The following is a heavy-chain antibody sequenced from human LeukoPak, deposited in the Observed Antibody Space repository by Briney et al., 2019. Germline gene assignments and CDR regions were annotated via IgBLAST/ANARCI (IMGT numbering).Heavy chain of an antibody. CDR3: ARDDYDFWSGYAYYYYYMDV. Sequence: GGSLRLSCAASGFTFSSYSMNWVRQAPGKGLEWVSSISSSSSYIYYADSVKGRFTISRDNAKNSLYLQMSSLRAEDTAVYYCARDDYDFWSGYAYYYYYMDVWGKGTTVTVSS. D-gene: IGHD3-3*01. CDR1: GFTFSSYS. CDR2: ISSSSSYI. J-gene: IGHJ6*03. V-gene: IGHV3-21*01.